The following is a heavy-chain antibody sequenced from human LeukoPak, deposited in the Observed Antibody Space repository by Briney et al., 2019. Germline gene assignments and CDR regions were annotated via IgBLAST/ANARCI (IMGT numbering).Heavy chain of an antibody. J-gene: IGHJ4*02. CDR3: AREGSSGWYDY. CDR1: GTSFSSYY. V-gene: IGHV4-34*01. Sequence: SETLSLTCAVSGTSFSSYYWSWIRQPPGKGLEWIGEVNHSGYTNDNPSLKSRVTISVDTSKNQFSLRLRSVTAADTAVYYCAREGSSGWYDYWGQGTLVTVSS. CDR2: VNHSGYT. D-gene: IGHD6-19*01.